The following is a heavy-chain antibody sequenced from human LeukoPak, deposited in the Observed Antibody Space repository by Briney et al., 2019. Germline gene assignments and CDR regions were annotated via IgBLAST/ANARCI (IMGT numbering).Heavy chain of an antibody. Sequence: SGTLCLTCAVSGGSISSSNWWSWVRQPPGKGLEWIGEIYHSGSTNYNPSLQSRVTISVDTSKNQFSLNLNSVTAADTAVYYCARGGAARLHFQNWGQGTLVTVSS. V-gene: IGHV4-4*02. CDR3: ARGGAARLHFQN. J-gene: IGHJ1*01. D-gene: IGHD6-6*01. CDR1: GGSISSSNW. CDR2: IYHSGST.